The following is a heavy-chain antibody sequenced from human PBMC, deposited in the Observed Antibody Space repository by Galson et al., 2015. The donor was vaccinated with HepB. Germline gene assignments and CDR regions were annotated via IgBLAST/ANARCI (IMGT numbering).Heavy chain of an antibody. J-gene: IGHJ4*02. Sequence: SLRLSCAASGFSVTTNYMSWVRQAPGKGLEWVSIFYRSNTTLYAGSVRGRFTISRDNSKNTVYLQMDSLRAEDTAIYYCARAGWGYDFDYWGQGSLVTVSS. D-gene: IGHD7-27*01. V-gene: IGHV3-53*01. CDR2: FYRSNTT. CDR1: GFSVTTNY. CDR3: ARAGWGYDFDY.